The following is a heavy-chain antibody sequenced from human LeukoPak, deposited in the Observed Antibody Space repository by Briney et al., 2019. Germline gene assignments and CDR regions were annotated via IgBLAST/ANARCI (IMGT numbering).Heavy chain of an antibody. J-gene: IGHJ4*02. V-gene: IGHV3-9*01. Sequence: PGRSLRLSCAASGFSFEDYAMHWVRQPPGKGLEWVSGVSWNSGNVGYADSVKGRFTISRDNPKNFLYLQMSSLRAEDTALYYCAKAVYGDFQSTVDYWGRGTLVTVSS. CDR3: AKAVYGDFQSTVDY. D-gene: IGHD4-17*01. CDR1: GFSFEDYA. CDR2: VSWNSGNV.